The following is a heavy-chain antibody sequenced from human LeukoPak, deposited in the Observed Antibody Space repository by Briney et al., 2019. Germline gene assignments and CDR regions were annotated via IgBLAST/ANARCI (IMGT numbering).Heavy chain of an antibody. V-gene: IGHV4-30-2*01. CDR2: IYHSGST. CDR3: AGGGDSDLVFDY. D-gene: IGHD4-17*01. CDR1: GGTISSGGYS. Sequence: PSETLSLTCGVSGGTISSGGYSWSWIRQPPGEGLEWIGYIYHSGSTYYNPSLKSRVTISVDRSKNQFSLKLNSVTAADTAVYYCAGGGDSDLVFDYWGQGTLVTVSS. J-gene: IGHJ4*02.